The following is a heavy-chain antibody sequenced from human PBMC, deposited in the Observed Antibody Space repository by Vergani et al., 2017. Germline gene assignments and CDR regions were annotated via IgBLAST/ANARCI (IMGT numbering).Heavy chain of an antibody. Sequence: EVHLLESGGGLVQSGGSLRLSCAASGFTFSDFSMSWVRQAPGKGLEWIGRIRSKNDGGTADYAAPLKGRFTISRDDSKDSAFLLVNNLKTEDTAVYFCYTDYHDYWGQGTLVTVSS. V-gene: IGHV3-15*01. CDR3: YTDYHDY. CDR1: GFTFSDFS. CDR2: IRSKNDGGTA. D-gene: IGHD2-2*02. J-gene: IGHJ4*02.